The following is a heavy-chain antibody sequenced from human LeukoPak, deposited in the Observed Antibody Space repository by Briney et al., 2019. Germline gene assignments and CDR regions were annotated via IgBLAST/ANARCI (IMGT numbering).Heavy chain of an antibody. CDR1: GFTFSTYT. Sequence: GGSLRLSCAASGFTFSTYTMNWVRQPPGKGLEWVSNIATSSSTIYYADSVKGRFTISRDNAKNSLYLQMNSLRAEDTAVYYCARDLYYDILTGSKDRYYYYMDVWGKGTTVTVSS. CDR2: IATSSSTI. V-gene: IGHV3-48*04. CDR3: ARDLYYDILTGSKDRYYYYMDV. D-gene: IGHD3-9*01. J-gene: IGHJ6*03.